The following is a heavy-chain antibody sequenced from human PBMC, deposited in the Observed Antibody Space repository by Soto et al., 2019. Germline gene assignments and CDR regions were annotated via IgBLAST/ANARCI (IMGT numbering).Heavy chain of an antibody. CDR3: ARDPGYCNSSGCFRNWFDP. J-gene: IGHJ5*02. V-gene: IGHV1-18*01. CDR2: ISTYDDKT. CDR1: GYSFRTHG. D-gene: IGHD2-15*01. Sequence: QVQLVQSGAEVKTPGASVKVSCRASGYSFRTHGISWVRQAPGQGLEWMGWISTYDDKTNFPQKFQGRITMTTDTSTSTAYMELRSLRSDDTAVYFCARDPGYCNSSGCFRNWFDPWGQGTLVTVSS.